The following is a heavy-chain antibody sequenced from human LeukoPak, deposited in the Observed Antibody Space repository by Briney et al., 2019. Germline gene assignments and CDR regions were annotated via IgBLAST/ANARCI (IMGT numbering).Heavy chain of an antibody. CDR2: ISGDGTAR. CDR3: VRGRGSYGWFDP. J-gene: IGHJ5*02. Sequence: GGSLRLSCAASGFTSSSYWMHWVRQVPGKGLVWVSRISGDGTARSYADSVKGRFTISRDDAKNTVDLQMNSLRGEDTAVYYCVRGRGSYGWFDPWGQGTLVTVSS. V-gene: IGHV3-74*01. CDR1: GFTSSSYW. D-gene: IGHD3-10*01.